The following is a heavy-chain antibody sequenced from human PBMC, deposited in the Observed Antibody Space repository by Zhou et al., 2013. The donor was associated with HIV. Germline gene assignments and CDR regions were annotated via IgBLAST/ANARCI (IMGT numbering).Heavy chain of an antibody. CDR1: GGTFRSYG. CDR2: TAPIFGTP. CDR3: ARDPILDYYDSSGWTDY. D-gene: IGHD3-22*01. Sequence: QVQMVQSGAELKKPGSSVMVSCKASGGTFRSYGFSWVRQAPGQGLEWVGGTAPIFGTPTYAQKFQGRVTLTTDESTSTAYMELSSLRSEDTAVYYCARDPILDYYDSSGWTDYWGQGNPGHRLL. J-gene: IGHJ4*02. V-gene: IGHV1-69*05.